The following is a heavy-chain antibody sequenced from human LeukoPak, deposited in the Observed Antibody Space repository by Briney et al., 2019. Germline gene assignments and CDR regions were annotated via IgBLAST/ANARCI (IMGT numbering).Heavy chain of an antibody. CDR1: GYTFTSYG. Sequence: ASVKVSCKASGYTFTSYGISWVRQAPGQGLEWMGWISAYNGNTNYAQKLQGRVTMTTDTSTSTAYMELRSLRSDDTAVYYCARDYFPSYDILTVFDYWGQGTLVTVSS. CDR2: ISAYNGNT. V-gene: IGHV1-18*01. J-gene: IGHJ4*02. D-gene: IGHD3-9*01. CDR3: ARDYFPSYDILTVFDY.